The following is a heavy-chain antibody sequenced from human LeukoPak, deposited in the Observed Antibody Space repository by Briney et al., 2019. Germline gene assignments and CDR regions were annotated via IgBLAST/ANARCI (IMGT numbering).Heavy chain of an antibody. CDR2: IHYDGRNQ. J-gene: IGHJ4*02. CDR3: AKDGYYYDSSGYSHFDY. CDR1: GFNFRGHG. V-gene: IGHV3-30*02. D-gene: IGHD3-22*01. Sequence: GGSLRLSCAASGFNFRGHGMHWVRQAPGKGLEWVTFIHYDGRNQYYADSVKGRFTISRDNSKNTLYLQMNSLRAEDTAVYYCAKDGYYYDSSGYSHFDYWGQGTLVTVSS.